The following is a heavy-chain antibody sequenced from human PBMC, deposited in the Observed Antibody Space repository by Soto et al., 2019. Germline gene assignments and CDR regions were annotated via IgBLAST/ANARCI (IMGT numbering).Heavy chain of an antibody. J-gene: IGHJ4*02. V-gene: IGHV3-15*07. CDR2: IKSQAAGGTT. D-gene: IGHD4-17*01. CDR3: SASASHYALF. CDR1: GFTFSTTW. Sequence: EVQLVESGGGLVKPGGSLRLSCAPSGFTFSTTWLNWVRQAPGKGLDWVGLIKSQAAGGTTHYTAPVQGRFTVSRDDSQNMLYLQMNNLRTEDTGIYYCSASASHYALFCGQGILVTVSS.